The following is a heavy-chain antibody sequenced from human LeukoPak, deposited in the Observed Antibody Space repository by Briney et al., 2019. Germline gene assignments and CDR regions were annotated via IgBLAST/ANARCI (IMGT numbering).Heavy chain of an antibody. CDR2: IYYSGST. CDR1: GGSISSGDYY. Sequence: PSETLSLTCTVSGGSISSGDYYWSWIRQPPGKGLEWIGYIYYSGSTYYNPSLKSRVTISVDTSKNQFSLKLSSVTAADTAVYYCAREGDTAMGIDYRGQGTLVTVSS. V-gene: IGHV4-30-4*01. D-gene: IGHD5-18*01. CDR3: AREGDTAMGIDY. J-gene: IGHJ4*02.